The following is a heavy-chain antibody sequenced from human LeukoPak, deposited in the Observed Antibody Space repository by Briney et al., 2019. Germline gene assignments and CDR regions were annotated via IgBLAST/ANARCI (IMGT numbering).Heavy chain of an antibody. V-gene: IGHV3-11*04. CDR2: SNSSCSTI. Sequence: PGGALRLSCAASGFTFSDYYMSWVRQARGKGVEWVSYSNSSCSTIYYADSVKGRFTISRDNAKNLLYLQMNSLRAEDTAVYYCAELGITMIGGVWGKGTTVTISS. CDR1: GFTFSDYY. J-gene: IGHJ6*04. CDR3: AELGITMIGGV. D-gene: IGHD3-10*02.